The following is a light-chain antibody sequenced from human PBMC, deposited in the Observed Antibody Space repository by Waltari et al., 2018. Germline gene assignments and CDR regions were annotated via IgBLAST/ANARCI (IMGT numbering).Light chain of an antibody. CDR3: MQGTHWPWT. CDR1: QGLVSSDGNTY. V-gene: IGKV2-30*01. J-gene: IGKJ1*01. Sequence: DVAMTQSPLSLPVTLGQPASISCRSSQGLVSSDGNTYFNWFQQRPGQAQRRLLYKVSNRDSGVPDRFSGSGSGTDFTLRISRVEAEDVGVYYCMQGTHWPWTFGQGTKVEIK. CDR2: KVS.